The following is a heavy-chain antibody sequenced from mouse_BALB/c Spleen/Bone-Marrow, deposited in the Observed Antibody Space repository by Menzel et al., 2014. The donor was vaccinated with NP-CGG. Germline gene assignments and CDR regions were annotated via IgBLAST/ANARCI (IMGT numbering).Heavy chain of an antibody. CDR3: ARALIVFDY. CDR2: IRNKANGYTT. V-gene: IGHV7-3*02. CDR1: GFTFTDYY. J-gene: IGHJ2*01. Sequence: KLKDSGGGLVQPGGSLRLSCATSGFTFTDYYMSWVRQPPGKALEWLGFIRNKANGYTTEYSASVKGRFTISRDNSQSILYLQMNTLRAEDSATYYCARALIVFDYWGQDTTLTVSS.